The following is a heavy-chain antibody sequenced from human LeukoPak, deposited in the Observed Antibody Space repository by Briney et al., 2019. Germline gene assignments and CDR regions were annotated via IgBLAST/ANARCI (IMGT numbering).Heavy chain of an antibody. CDR3: ARQGSSWEFDY. CDR1: GGSISSYY. J-gene: IGHJ4*02. Sequence: SETLSLTCTVSGGSISSYYWSWIRQPPGKGLEWIGYTYTSGSTNYNPSLKSRVTISVDTSKNQFSLKLSSVTAADTAVYYCARQGSSWEFDYWGQGTLVTVSS. D-gene: IGHD6-13*01. CDR2: TYTSGST. V-gene: IGHV4-4*09.